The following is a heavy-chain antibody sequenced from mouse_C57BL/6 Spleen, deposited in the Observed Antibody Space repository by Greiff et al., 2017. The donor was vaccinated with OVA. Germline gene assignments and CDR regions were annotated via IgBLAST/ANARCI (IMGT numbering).Heavy chain of an antibody. D-gene: IGHD2-3*01. CDR2: IDPSDSET. V-gene: IGHV1-52*01. J-gene: IGHJ1*03. Sequence: QVQLQQPGAELVRPGSSVKLSCKASGYTFTSYWMHWVKQRPIQGLEWIGNIDPSDSETHYNQKFKDKATLTVDKSSSTAYMQLSSLTSEDSAVYYCARSGGYYEYWYFDDWGTGTTVTVSS. CDR3: ARSGGYYEYWYFDD. CDR1: GYTFTSYW.